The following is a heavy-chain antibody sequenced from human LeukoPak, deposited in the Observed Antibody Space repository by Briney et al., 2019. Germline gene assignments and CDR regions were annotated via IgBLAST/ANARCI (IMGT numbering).Heavy chain of an antibody. J-gene: IGHJ4*02. Sequence: GGSLRLSCAASGFTLSTYSMNWVRQAPGKGLEGVSYISSSGNTIYYADSVKGRFTISRDNSKNTLYLQMNRLRAEDTAVYYCAKDSLRATNLDYWGQGTLVTVSS. D-gene: IGHD5-24*01. CDR1: GFTLSTYS. CDR3: AKDSLRATNLDY. CDR2: ISSSGNTI. V-gene: IGHV3-48*01.